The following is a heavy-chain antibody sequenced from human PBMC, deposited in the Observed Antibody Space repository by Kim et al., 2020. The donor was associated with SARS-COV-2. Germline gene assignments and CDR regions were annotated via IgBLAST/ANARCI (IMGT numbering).Heavy chain of an antibody. Sequence: GESLKISCKGSGYSFTSYWISWVRQMPGKGLEWMGRIDPSDSYTNYSPSFQGHVTISADKSISTAYLQWSSLKASDTAMYYCARLGYYDSSGYYYVGGEDYWGQGTRVTVSS. J-gene: IGHJ4*02. CDR1: GYSFTSYW. CDR3: ARLGYYDSSGYYYVGGEDY. D-gene: IGHD3-22*01. CDR2: IDPSDSYT. V-gene: IGHV5-10-1*01.